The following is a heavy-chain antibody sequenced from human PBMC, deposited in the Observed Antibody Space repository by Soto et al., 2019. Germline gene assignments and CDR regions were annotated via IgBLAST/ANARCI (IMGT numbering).Heavy chain of an antibody. CDR1: GGSISSYY. CDR2: IYYSGST. Sequence: SETLSLTCTVSGGSISSYYWSWIRQPPGKGLEWIGYIYYSGSTNYNPSLKSRVTISVDTSKNQFSLKLSSVTAADTAVYYCTRDPRITDFWGQGTLVTVSS. CDR3: TRDPRITDF. J-gene: IGHJ4*02. D-gene: IGHD3-16*01. V-gene: IGHV4-59*01.